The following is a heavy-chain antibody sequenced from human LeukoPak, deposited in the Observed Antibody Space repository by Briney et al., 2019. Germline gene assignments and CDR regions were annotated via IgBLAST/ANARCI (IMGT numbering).Heavy chain of an antibody. CDR3: ASATYYYGSGSYEY. V-gene: IGHV1-69*13. CDR2: IIPIFGTA. Sequence: GASVKVSSKASGGTFSSYAISWVRQAPGQGLEWMGGIIPIFGTANYAQEFQGRVTITADESTSTAYMELSSLRSEDTAVYYCASATYYYGSGSYEYWGQGTLVTVSS. J-gene: IGHJ4*02. CDR1: GGTFSSYA. D-gene: IGHD3-10*01.